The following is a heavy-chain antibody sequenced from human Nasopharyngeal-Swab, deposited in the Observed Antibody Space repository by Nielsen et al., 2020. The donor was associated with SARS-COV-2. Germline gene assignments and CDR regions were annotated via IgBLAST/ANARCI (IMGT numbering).Heavy chain of an antibody. D-gene: IGHD5-18*01. CDR2: INAGNGNT. CDR3: ARDLRGYSYGYDY. CDR1: GYTFTSYA. Sequence: ASVQVSCKASGYTFTSYAMHWVRQAPGQRLEWMGWINAGNGNTKYSQKFQGRVTITRDTSASTAYMELSSLRSEDTAVYYCARDLRGYSYGYDYWGQGTLVTVSS. J-gene: IGHJ4*02. V-gene: IGHV1-3*01.